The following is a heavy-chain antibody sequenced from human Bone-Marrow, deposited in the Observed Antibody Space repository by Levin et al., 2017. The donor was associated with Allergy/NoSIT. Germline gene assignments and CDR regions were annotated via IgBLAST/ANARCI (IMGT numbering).Heavy chain of an antibody. V-gene: IGHV3-66*01. D-gene: IGHD2-15*01. CDR2: IYSGGTT. J-gene: IGHJ5*02. Sequence: ASVKVSCAASGFTVSNNYVAWVRQAPGKGLQWVSVIYSGGTTYYADSAKDRFTISRDNSENMVYLQMNSLRVDDTAVYFCARGYCSGGTCHSNWYDPWGQGTFVTVSP. CDR3: ARGYCSGGTCHSNWYDP. CDR1: GFTVSNNY.